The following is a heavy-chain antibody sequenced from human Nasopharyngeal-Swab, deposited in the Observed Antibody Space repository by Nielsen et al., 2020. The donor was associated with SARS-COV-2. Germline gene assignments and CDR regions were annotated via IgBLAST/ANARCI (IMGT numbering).Heavy chain of an antibody. J-gene: IGHJ4*02. CDR2: ISGSGGST. Sequence: GESLKISCTASGFTFGDYAMSWVRQAPGKGLEWVSAISGSGGSTYYADSVKGRFTISRDNSKNTLYLQMNSLRAEDTAVYYCANDGGSYPPSDYWGQGTLVTVSS. D-gene: IGHD1-26*01. V-gene: IGHV3-23*01. CDR3: ANDGGSYPPSDY. CDR1: GFTFGDYA.